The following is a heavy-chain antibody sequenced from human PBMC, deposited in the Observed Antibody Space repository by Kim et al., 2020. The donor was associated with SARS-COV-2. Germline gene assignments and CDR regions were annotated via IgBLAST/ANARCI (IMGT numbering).Heavy chain of an antibody. D-gene: IGHD3-9*01. Sequence: GRFTISRDNSKNTLYLQMNSLRAEDTAVYYCARDRGYDILTGYYSCGMDVWGQGTTVTVSS. J-gene: IGHJ6*02. CDR3: ARDRGYDILTGYYSCGMDV. V-gene: IGHV3-53*01.